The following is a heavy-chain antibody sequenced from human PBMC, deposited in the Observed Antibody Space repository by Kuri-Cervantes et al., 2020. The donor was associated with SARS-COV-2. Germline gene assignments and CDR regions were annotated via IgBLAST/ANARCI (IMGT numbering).Heavy chain of an antibody. Sequence: SETLSLTCTVSGGSISSSSYYWGWIRQPPGKGLEWIGSIYYSGSTYYNPSLKSRVTIYVDTSKNQFSLKLSSVTAADTAVYYCATHDFWSGSTFDYWGQGTLVTVSS. V-gene: IGHV4-39*01. CDR3: ATHDFWSGSTFDY. CDR1: GGSISSSSYY. D-gene: IGHD3-3*01. CDR2: IYYSGST. J-gene: IGHJ4*02.